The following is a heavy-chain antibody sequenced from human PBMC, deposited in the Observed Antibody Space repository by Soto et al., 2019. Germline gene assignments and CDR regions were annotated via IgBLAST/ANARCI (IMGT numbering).Heavy chain of an antibody. Sequence: GASVKVSCKASGYTFTSYGISWVRQAPGQGLEWMGWISAYNGNTNYAQKLQGRVTMTTDTSTSTAYMELRSLRSDDTAVYYCARDLLPLRYFDWLSAHYYYGMDVWGQGTTVTVS. CDR3: ARDLLPLRYFDWLSAHYYYGMDV. CDR2: ISAYNGNT. J-gene: IGHJ6*02. CDR1: GYTFTSYG. D-gene: IGHD3-9*01. V-gene: IGHV1-18*01.